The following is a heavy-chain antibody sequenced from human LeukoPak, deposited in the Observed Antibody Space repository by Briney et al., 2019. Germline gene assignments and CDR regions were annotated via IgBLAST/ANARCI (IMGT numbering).Heavy chain of an antibody. CDR3: ASAVRYFDWLLYS. V-gene: IGHV1-69*13. D-gene: IGHD3-9*01. CDR1: GGTFSSYA. J-gene: IGHJ4*02. Sequence: ASVKVSCKASGGTFSSYAISWVRQAPGQGLECMGGIIPIFGTANYAQKFQGRVTITADESTSTAYMELSSLRSEDTAVYYCASAVRYFDWLLYSWGQGTLVTVSS. CDR2: IIPIFGTA.